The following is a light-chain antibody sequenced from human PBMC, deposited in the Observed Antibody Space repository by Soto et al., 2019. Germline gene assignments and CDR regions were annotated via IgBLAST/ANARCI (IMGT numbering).Light chain of an antibody. CDR3: QQYDNLPT. V-gene: IGKV1-33*01. J-gene: IGKJ1*01. CDR1: QSISNY. CDR2: DAS. Sequence: DIQMTQSPSSLSASVGDRVTITCRASQSISNYLNWYQQKPGKAPKLLIYDASNLETGVPSRFSGSGSGTDFTFTISSLQPEDIATYYCQQYDNLPTFGQGTKVDIK.